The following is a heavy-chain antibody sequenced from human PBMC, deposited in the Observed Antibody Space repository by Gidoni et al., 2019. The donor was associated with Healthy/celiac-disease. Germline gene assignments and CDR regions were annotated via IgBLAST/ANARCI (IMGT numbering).Heavy chain of an antibody. CDR2: IYHGGST. V-gene: IGHV4-4*02. D-gene: IGHD3-22*01. CDR1: GGSISSSNW. Sequence: QVQLQESGPGLVKPSGTLSLTCAVSGGSISSSNWWSWVRQPPGKGLGWIGEIYHGGSTNYNPSLKSRVTISGDKSKNQFSLKLSSVTAADTAVYYCATIYDSSGYYYGDYWGQGTLVTVSS. CDR3: ATIYDSSGYYYGDY. J-gene: IGHJ4*02.